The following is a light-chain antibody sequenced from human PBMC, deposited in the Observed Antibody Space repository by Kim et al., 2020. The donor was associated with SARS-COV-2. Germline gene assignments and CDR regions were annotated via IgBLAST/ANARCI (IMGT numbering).Light chain of an antibody. CDR3: QHYDSFSGA. J-gene: IGKJ1*01. V-gene: IGKV1-5*03. CDR2: KAS. CDR1: QSVRTS. Sequence: DIQMTQSPSTLSASVGDRVTIMCRASQSVRTSLAWYQQKPAKAPKLLIYKASSLQSGVPSRFSGSGSGTDFILTISSLQPDDFATYYCQHYDSFSGAFGQGTKVDIK.